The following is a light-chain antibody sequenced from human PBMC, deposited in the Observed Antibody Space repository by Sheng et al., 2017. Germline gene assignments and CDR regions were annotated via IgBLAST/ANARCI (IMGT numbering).Light chain of an antibody. J-gene: IGKJ2*02. CDR1: QSLRTSNY. CDR3: QQYNNWPPCT. CDR2: DAS. Sequence: EIVLTQSPGTLSLSPGERATLSCRASQSLRTSNYLAWYQKRPGQAPRLLIFDASTRATGIPARFSGSGSGTEFTLTISSLQSEDFAVYYCQQYNNWPPCTFGQGTKLEIK. V-gene: IGKV3-15*01.